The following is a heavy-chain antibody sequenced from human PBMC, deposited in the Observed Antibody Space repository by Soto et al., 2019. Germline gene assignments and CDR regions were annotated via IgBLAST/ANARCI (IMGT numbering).Heavy chain of an antibody. CDR3: ARGGGGHLDY. J-gene: IGHJ4*02. CDR2: IKENGSEK. V-gene: IGHV3-7*05. D-gene: IGHD3-16*01. CDR1: GFTLSGYW. Sequence: GGSLRLSCVGSGFTLSGYWMTWVRQAPGKGLEWVANIKENGSEKNYVDSVKGRFTISRDNAKNSLYLQVNSLRAEDMAVYFCARGGGGHLDYWSQGTLVTVSS.